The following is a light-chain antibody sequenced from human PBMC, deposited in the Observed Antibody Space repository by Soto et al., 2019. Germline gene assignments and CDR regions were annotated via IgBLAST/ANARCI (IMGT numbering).Light chain of an antibody. Sequence: EIVLTQSPGTLSLSPGERATLSCRASQSVSNNFLAWYQQKPGQAPRLLIYDASSRATAIPDRFSGSGSGTDFTLSISRLEPEDFAVYYCQQYGGSQKTFGQGTKVDIK. CDR1: QSVSNNF. CDR3: QQYGGSQKT. J-gene: IGKJ1*01. V-gene: IGKV3-20*01. CDR2: DAS.